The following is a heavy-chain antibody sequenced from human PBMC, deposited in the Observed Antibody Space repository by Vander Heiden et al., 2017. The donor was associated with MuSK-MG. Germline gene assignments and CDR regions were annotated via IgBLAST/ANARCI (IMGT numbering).Heavy chain of an antibody. D-gene: IGHD2-21*02. V-gene: IGHV3-23*04. CDR3: VKDAVEGDSDY. J-gene: IGHJ4*02. Sequence: EVQLVESGGGLVQPGGSLRLSCAASGFTFSSYAMSWVRQAPWKGLEWVEAISGSGGSPDDADSVKGRFTIARDKAKNTLYMKMNRKRAKDTGVYYGVKDAVEGDSDYWCRVTMVTVYS. CDR1: GFTFSSYA. CDR2: ISGSGGSP.